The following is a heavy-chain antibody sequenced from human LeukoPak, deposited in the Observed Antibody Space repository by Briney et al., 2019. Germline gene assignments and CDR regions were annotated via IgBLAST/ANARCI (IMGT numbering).Heavy chain of an antibody. CDR1: GGTFSSYA. Sequence: SVKVSCKASGGTFSSYAISWVRQAPGQGLEWMGGIIPIFGTANYAQKFQGRVTITADESTSTAYMELSSLRSEDTAVYYCARLRSGSYYPGNWGHGTLVTVSS. J-gene: IGHJ4*01. CDR3: ARLRSGSYYPGN. V-gene: IGHV1-69*01. CDR2: IIPIFGTA. D-gene: IGHD1-26*01.